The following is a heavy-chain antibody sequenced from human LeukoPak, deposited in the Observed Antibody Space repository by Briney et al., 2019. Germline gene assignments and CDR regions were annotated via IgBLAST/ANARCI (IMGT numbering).Heavy chain of an antibody. V-gene: IGHV3-23*01. Sequence: PGGSLRLSCVVSGFTFTTYGMSWVRQAPGKGLEWVSSISGSGSGGSTYYADSVKGRFTISRDNSKNTLYLQMNSLRAEDTAVYYCAKSGYNRFDYWGQGTLVTVSS. CDR2: ISGSGSGGST. CDR1: GFTFTTYG. CDR3: AKSGYNRFDY. J-gene: IGHJ4*02. D-gene: IGHD5-24*01.